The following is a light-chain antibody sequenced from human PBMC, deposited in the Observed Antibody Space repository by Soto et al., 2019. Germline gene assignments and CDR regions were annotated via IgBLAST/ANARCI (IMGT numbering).Light chain of an antibody. CDR3: QAWDSIVV. V-gene: IGLV3-1*01. J-gene: IGLJ2*01. CDR1: NVGEKY. Sequence: SYELTQPPSVSVSPGPTASLTCSGRNVGEKYVCWYQQKPGQSPRLVIYQDAKRTSGIPERFSGSNSGNPATLTISGTQAREEADHSCQAWDSIVVFGGGTKLTVL. CDR2: QDA.